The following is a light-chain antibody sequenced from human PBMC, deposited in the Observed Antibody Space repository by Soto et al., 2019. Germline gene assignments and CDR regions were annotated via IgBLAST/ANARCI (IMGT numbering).Light chain of an antibody. Sequence: DIQMTQSPSTLSASVGDRVTITCRASQSISSWLAWYQQKPGKAPKLLIYKASSLESGVPSRFSGSGSGTEFTLTISSLQPDDFATYYCQQYNSYPTFGQGTKGKSN. CDR3: QQYNSYPT. V-gene: IGKV1-5*03. CDR2: KAS. J-gene: IGKJ1*01. CDR1: QSISSW.